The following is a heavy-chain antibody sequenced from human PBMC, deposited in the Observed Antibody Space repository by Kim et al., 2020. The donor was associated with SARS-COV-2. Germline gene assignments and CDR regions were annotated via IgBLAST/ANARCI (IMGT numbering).Heavy chain of an antibody. CDR1: GFTFGDYA. CDR2: ITWNRGSL. D-gene: IGHD1-26*01. J-gene: IGHJ5*02. Sequence: GGSLRLSCPASGFTFGDYAMHWVRQAPGKGLEWVSGITWNRGSLGYADSVKGRFTISRDNAKNSLYLQLNSLRPEDTALYYCVKGGGVPRRIETPPGVFDPWGHGTLVTVSS. CDR3: VKGGGVPRRIETPPGVFDP. V-gene: IGHV3-9*01.